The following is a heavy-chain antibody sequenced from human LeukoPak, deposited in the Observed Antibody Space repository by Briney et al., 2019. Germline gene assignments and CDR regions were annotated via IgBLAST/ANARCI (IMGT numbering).Heavy chain of an antibody. J-gene: IGHJ4*02. CDR1: GFTFSSYS. CDR2: ISTSSSTI. D-gene: IGHD5-24*01. V-gene: IGHV3-48*02. CDR3: AREGIDGYNYFDY. Sequence: PGGSLRLSCAASGFTFSSYSMNWVRQAPGKGLEWISYISTSSSTIYYADSMKGRFTISRDNAKNSLYLQMNSLRDEDTAVYYCAREGIDGYNYFDYWGQGTLVTVS.